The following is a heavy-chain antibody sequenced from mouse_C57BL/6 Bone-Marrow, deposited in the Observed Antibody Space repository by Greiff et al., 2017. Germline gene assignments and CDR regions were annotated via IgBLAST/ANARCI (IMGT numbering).Heavy chain of an antibody. D-gene: IGHD3-2*02. CDR3: ARAETAQATCGWFAY. CDR2: INYDGSST. CDR1: GFTFSDYY. J-gene: IGHJ3*01. V-gene: IGHV5-16*01. Sequence: EVKVVESEGGLVQPGSSMKLSCTASGFTFSDYYMAWVRQVPEKGLEWVANINYDGSSTYYLDSLKSRFIISRDNEKNILYLQMSSLKSEDTATYYCARAETAQATCGWFAYWGQGTLVTVSA.